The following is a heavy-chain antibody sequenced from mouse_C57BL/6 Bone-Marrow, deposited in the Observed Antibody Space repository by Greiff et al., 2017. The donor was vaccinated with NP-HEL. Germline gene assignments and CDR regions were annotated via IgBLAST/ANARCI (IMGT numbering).Heavy chain of an antibody. CDR1: GYAFTNYL. CDR3: AREGIIYYYGSSPFAY. D-gene: IGHD1-1*01. V-gene: IGHV1-54*01. Sequence: QVQLKESGAELVRPGTSVKVSCKASGYAFTNYLIEWVKQRPGQGLEWIGVINPGSGGTNYNEKFKGKATLTADQSSSTAYMPLSRLTSEDSAVYFCAREGIIYYYGSSPFAYWGQGTLVTVSA. J-gene: IGHJ3*01. CDR2: INPGSGGT.